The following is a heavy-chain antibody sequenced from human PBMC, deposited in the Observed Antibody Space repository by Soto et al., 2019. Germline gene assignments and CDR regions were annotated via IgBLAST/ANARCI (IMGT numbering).Heavy chain of an antibody. CDR3: ARESTVAGTDNWFDS. CDR1: GAFISGYY. J-gene: IGHJ5*01. Sequence: SETLSLTCTVSGAFISGYYWSWIRQPAGKGLEWIGRIYTSGSTKYSPSLKSRATMSVDTSKKQFSLKLNSVTAADTAVYYCARESTVAGTDNWFDSWGQGTLLTVSS. V-gene: IGHV4-4*07. D-gene: IGHD6-13*01. CDR2: IYTSGST.